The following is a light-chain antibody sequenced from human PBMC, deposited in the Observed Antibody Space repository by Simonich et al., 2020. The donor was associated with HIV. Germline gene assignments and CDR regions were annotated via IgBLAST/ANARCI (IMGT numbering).Light chain of an antibody. V-gene: IGLV2-14*03. CDR3: SSYTSSSTWV. J-gene: IGLJ3*02. Sequence: QSALTQPASVSGSPGQSITLSCTGTSSDVGGYKFVSWYQQHPGKAPKLMIYDVSKRPSGVSNRFSGSKSGNTASLTISGLQAEDESDYYCSSYTSSSTWVFGGGTKLTVL. CDR2: DVS. CDR1: SSDVGGYKF.